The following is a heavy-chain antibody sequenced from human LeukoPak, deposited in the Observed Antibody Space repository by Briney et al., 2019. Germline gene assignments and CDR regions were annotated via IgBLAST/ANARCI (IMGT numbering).Heavy chain of an antibody. CDR2: ITYCAST. V-gene: IGHV4-59*01. D-gene: IGHD4-17*01. CDR1: GGSIRSYY. J-gene: IGHJ4*02. CDR3: ARTGSTVTMLYPFDH. Sequence: SESLSLTCTVSGGSIRSYYWSWIRQPPGKGLEWIGYITYCASTNYNPSLKSRVSISVDTSNNQFSLKLSSVTAADTAVYYCARTGSTVTMLYPFDHWGQGTPVTVSS.